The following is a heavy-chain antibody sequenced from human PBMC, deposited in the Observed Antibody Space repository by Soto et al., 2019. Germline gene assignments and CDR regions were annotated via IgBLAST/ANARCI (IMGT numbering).Heavy chain of an antibody. Sequence: EVQLVESGGGVVQPGGSLRLSCAASGFSFSSYWMTWVRQAPGKGLEWVANITEDGRGKYYVDSVKGRFTISRDNDKSLLYLQMDSLTPDYTAVYYCAGDGVRNGAYNGWLDPWGQGTLVTVSS. CDR1: GFSFSSYW. CDR3: AGDGVRNGAYNGWLDP. CDR2: ITEDGRGK. D-gene: IGHD3-16*01. V-gene: IGHV3-7*03. J-gene: IGHJ5*02.